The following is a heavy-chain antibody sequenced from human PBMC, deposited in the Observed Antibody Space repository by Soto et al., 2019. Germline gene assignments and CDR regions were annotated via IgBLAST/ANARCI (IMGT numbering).Heavy chain of an antibody. CDR1: GYTFTSYG. V-gene: IGHV1-3*01. CDR2: IDAANGDT. CDR3: VRRHVSATGIDWFDP. J-gene: IGHJ5*02. D-gene: IGHD6-13*01. Sequence: ASVKVSCKASGYTFTSYGIHWVRQAPGQRLEWMGWIDAANGDTKYSPKFQGRVTITRDTSASTAYMELSSLRSEDTAVYYCVRRHVSATGIDWFDPWGQGTLVTVSS.